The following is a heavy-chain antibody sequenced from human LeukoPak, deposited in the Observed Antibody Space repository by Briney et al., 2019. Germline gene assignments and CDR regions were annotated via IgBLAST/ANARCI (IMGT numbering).Heavy chain of an antibody. V-gene: IGHV1-2*02. CDR1: GYTFTGYY. J-gene: IGHJ4*02. D-gene: IGHD1-26*01. CDR2: INPNSGGT. Sequence: GASVKVSCKASGYTFTGYYMHWVRQAPGQGLEWMGWINPNSGGTNYAQKFQGRVTMTRDTSISTAYMELSRLRSDDTAVYYCARVYSGSYYVFGEIDYWGQGTLVTVSS. CDR3: ARVYSGSYYVFGEIDY.